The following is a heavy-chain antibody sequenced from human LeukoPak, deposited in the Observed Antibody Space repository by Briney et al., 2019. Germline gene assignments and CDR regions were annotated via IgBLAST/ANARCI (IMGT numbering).Heavy chain of an antibody. J-gene: IGHJ4*02. CDR2: ISSTSGST. D-gene: IGHD5-18*01. Sequence: GGSLRLSCAASGFPFSSYAMSWVRQAPGKGLQCVSSISSTSGSTFYADSVKGRFTIYRDNAKTSLHLQMNSLRVEDTAVYFCARGGYSRGYFDYWGQGTLVTVS. V-gene: IGHV3-23*01. CDR3: ARGGYSRGYFDY. CDR1: GFPFSSYA.